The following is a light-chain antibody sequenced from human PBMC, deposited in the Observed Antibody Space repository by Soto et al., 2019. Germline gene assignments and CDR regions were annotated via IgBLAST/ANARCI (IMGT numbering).Light chain of an antibody. CDR2: GES. J-gene: IGKJ2*01. V-gene: IGKV1D-16*01. CDR3: QQYKTYQYT. Sequence: DIQMTQSPSSLSASVGDRVTITCRASQGISNWLAWYQQKPGKAPRCLIYGESTLQSGVPSRFSGSGSETEFTLTLSRLQPEDFANYYCQQYKTYQYTFGQGTKLAIK. CDR1: QGISNW.